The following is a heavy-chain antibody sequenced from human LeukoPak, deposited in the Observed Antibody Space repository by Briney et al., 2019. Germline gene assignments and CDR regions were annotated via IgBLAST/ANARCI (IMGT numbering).Heavy chain of an antibody. J-gene: IGHJ4*02. Sequence: GGSLRLSCAASGFTVSSNYMSWVRQAPGKGLERVSVIYSGGSTYYADSVKGRFTISRDNSKNTLYLQMNSLRAEDTAVYYCVRKGSDSSGYYYYFDYWGQGTLVTVSP. D-gene: IGHD3-22*01. V-gene: IGHV3-66*01. CDR3: VRKGSDSSGYYYYFDY. CDR1: GFTVSSNY. CDR2: IYSGGST.